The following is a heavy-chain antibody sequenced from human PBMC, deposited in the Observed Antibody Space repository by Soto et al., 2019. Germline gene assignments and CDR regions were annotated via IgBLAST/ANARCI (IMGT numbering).Heavy chain of an antibody. J-gene: IGHJ4*02. CDR2: IYYSGST. D-gene: IGHD3-9*01. CDR1: GGSIGSGSYY. Sequence: ALSLQCTVSGGSIGSGSYYWSWIRQHPGKGLEWSGYIYYSGSTYYNPSLKSRVTISVDTSKNQFSLKLSSVTAADTAVYYCARGHILTGPPDDWGQGTLVTVSS. CDR3: ARGHILTGPPDD. V-gene: IGHV4-31*03.